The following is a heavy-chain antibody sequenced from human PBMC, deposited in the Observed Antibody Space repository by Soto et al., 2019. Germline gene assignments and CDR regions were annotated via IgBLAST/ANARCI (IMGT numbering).Heavy chain of an antibody. J-gene: IGHJ6*01. CDR2: IWYDGSNK. D-gene: IGHD2-2*01. V-gene: IGHV3-33*01. Sequence: QVQLVESGGGVVQPGRSLGLSCAASGFTFSSYGMHWVRQAPGKGLEWVAVIWYDGSNKYYADSVKGRFTITRDNSKNTLYLQMNSLRAEDTAVYYCARAARKEDIVLVPAVDYYGMDVW. CDR1: GFTFSSYG. CDR3: ARAARKEDIVLVPAVDYYGMDV.